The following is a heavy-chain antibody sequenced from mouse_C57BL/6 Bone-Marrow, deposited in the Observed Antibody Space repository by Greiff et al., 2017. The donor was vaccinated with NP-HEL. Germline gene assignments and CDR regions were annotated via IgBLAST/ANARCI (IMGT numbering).Heavy chain of an antibody. D-gene: IGHD3-1*01. CDR3: TRGLYWYFDV. CDR2: ISSGGDYI. V-gene: IGHV5-9-1*02. J-gene: IGHJ1*03. CDR1: GFTFSSYA. Sequence: EVKVVESGEGLVKPGGSLKLSCAASGFTFSSYAMSWVRQTPEKRLEWVAYISSGGDYIYYADTVKGRFTISRDNARNTLYLQMSSLKSEDTAMYYWTRGLYWYFDVWGTGTTVTVSS.